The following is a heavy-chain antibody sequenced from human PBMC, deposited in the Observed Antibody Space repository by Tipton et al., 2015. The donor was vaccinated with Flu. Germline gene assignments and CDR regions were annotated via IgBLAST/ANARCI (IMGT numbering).Heavy chain of an antibody. CDR2: IKQDGSEK. CDR1: GFTFSSYW. J-gene: IGHJ5*02. Sequence: SLRLSCAVSGFTFSSYWMSWVRQAPGKGLEWVANIKQDGSEKYYVDSVKGRFTISRDNAENSLSLQMNRLRVDDTAVYYCARHTGTYWWFDPWGQGTLVTVSA. V-gene: IGHV3-7*01. D-gene: IGHD1-26*01. CDR3: ARHTGTYWWFDP.